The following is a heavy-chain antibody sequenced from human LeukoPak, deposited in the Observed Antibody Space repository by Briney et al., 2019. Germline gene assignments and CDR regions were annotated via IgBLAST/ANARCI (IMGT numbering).Heavy chain of an antibody. Sequence: GGSLRLSCAASGFTFSGYSMNWVRQAPGKGLEWVSSISSTSAYIYYADSMKGRFTISRDNAKNSLYLQMNSLRAEDTAVYYCARTFYYGWGNAFDMWGKGTMVTVSS. J-gene: IGHJ3*02. CDR3: ARTFYYGWGNAFDM. CDR2: ISSTSAYI. D-gene: IGHD3-10*01. CDR1: GFTFSGYS. V-gene: IGHV3-21*01.